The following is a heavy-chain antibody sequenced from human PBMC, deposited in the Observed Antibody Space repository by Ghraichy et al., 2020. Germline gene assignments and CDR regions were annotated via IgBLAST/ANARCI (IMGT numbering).Heavy chain of an antibody. CDR1: GGSFSGYY. J-gene: IGHJ6*02. D-gene: IGHD3-3*01. CDR3: ARERATMFGVVRKGMDV. V-gene: IGHV4-34*01. CDR2: INHSGST. Sequence: SETLSLTCAVFGGSFSGYYWRWIRQPPGKGLEWIGEINHSGSTNYNPSLKSRVTISVDTSTNQFSLKQSSVTAADTAVYYCARERATMFGVVRKGMDVWGQGTTVTVSS.